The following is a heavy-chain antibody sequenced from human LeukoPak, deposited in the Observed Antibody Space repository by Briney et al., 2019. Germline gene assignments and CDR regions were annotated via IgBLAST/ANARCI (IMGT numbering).Heavy chain of an antibody. CDR3: ARASRDYYGSGSYYRANWFDP. J-gene: IGHJ5*02. CDR2: IYSGGST. CDR1: GFTVSSNY. V-gene: IGHV3-66*01. Sequence: GGSLRLSCAASGFTVSSNYMSWVRQAPGKGLEWVSVIYSGGSTYYADSVKGRFTISRDNSKNTLYLQMNSLRAEDTAVYYCARASRDYYGSGSYYRANWFDPWGQGTLVTVSS. D-gene: IGHD3-10*01.